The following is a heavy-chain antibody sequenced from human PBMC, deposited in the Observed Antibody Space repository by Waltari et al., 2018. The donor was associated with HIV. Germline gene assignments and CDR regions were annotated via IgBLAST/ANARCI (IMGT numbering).Heavy chain of an antibody. J-gene: IGHJ4*02. Sequence: EVQLVASGGGLIKPGGSLRLSCVASGFTFSDAWMSWVRQAPGKGLDWVARIKTQADGETTDYAAPVQGRFTVSRDDARNTVYLQIDSLKTDDTAMYYCTTWMYWGPGTRVTVSS. D-gene: IGHD2-2*03. CDR1: GFTFSDAW. CDR3: TTWMY. V-gene: IGHV3-15*01. CDR2: IKTQADGETT.